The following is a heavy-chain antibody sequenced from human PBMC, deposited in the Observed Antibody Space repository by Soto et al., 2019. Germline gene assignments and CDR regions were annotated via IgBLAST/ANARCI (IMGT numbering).Heavy chain of an antibody. CDR2: ISGSGGSI. D-gene: IGHD3-22*01. V-gene: IGHV3-23*01. CDR1: GFTFSDYA. Sequence: GGSLRLSCAASGFTFSDYAMSWVRQAPGKGPEWISAISGSGGSIYSADSMRDRFTISRDNSKNTLFLQMNSLRAEDTAVYYCAKDDYFDSSGYFNHWGQGTLVTVSS. CDR3: AKDDYFDSSGYFNH. J-gene: IGHJ5*02.